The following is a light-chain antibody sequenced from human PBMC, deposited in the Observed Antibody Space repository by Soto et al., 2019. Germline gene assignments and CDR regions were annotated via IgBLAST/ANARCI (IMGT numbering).Light chain of an antibody. CDR3: QQSYSSPRA. CDR1: QSISTY. J-gene: IGKJ1*01. Sequence: DIQMTQSPSSLSASVGDRVTITCRASQSISTYLNWYQQKPGKAPNLLIYAASSLQSGVPSRFSGSGSATHFTLSISSLQPEDFATYYWQQSYSSPRAFGQGTKVEIK. CDR2: AAS. V-gene: IGKV1-39*01.